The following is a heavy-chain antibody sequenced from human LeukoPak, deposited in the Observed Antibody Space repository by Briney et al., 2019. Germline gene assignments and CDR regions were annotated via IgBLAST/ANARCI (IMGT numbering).Heavy chain of an antibody. CDR1: GESFSDDY. J-gene: IGHJ4*02. CDR3: ARVHGHNLGTLDY. CDR2: INPGGST. V-gene: IGHV4-34*01. Sequence: NTSETLSLTCTVYGESFSDDYWSWVRQPPGEGLQWIGEINPGGSTNKNPSLQSRLIMSVDTSKNQFSLNLTSVTAADTAVYYCARVHGHNLGTLDYWGQGILVTVTS. D-gene: IGHD5-24*01.